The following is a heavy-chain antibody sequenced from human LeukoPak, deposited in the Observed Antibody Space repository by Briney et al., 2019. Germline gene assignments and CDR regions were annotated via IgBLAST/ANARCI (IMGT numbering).Heavy chain of an antibody. V-gene: IGHV3-74*01. J-gene: IGHJ4*02. Sequence: GRSLRLSCAASGFTFSSYSIHWVRQVPGKGLVWVARIYNDGSTTNYADSVKGRFTISRDNAANTLFLQMNSLRAEDTAVYYCAKPPYGDYVYFDYWGQGTLVTVSS. D-gene: IGHD4-17*01. CDR1: GFTFSSYS. CDR2: IYNDGSTT. CDR3: AKPPYGDYVYFDY.